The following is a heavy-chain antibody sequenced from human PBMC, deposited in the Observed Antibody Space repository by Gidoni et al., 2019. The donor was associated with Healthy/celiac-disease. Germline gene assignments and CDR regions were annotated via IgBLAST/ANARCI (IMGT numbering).Heavy chain of an antibody. CDR1: GGTFSRYA. Sequence: QVQLVQSGAEVQKPGSAVKVYCKASGGTFSRYAISWVRQAPGQGREWMGGIIPIFCTANYAQKFQGRVTITADESTSTAYMDLSSLRSDDTAVYYCARVSHPGGNDYWGQGTLVTVSS. J-gene: IGHJ4*02. CDR2: IIPIFCTA. CDR3: ARVSHPGGNDY. V-gene: IGHV1-69*01. D-gene: IGHD1-26*01.